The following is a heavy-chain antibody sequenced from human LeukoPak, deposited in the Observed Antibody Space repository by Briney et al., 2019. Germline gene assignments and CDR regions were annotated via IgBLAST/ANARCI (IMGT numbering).Heavy chain of an antibody. CDR3: AKTGHYYDSSGLADNWFDP. Sequence: GGSLRLSRAASGFTFSSYAMHWVRQAPGKGLEWVAVISYDGSNKYYADSVKGRFTISRDNSKNTLYLQMNSLRAEDTAVYYCAKTGHYYDSSGLADNWFDPWGQGTLVTVSS. CDR1: GFTFSSYA. V-gene: IGHV3-30*18. D-gene: IGHD3-22*01. J-gene: IGHJ5*02. CDR2: ISYDGSNK.